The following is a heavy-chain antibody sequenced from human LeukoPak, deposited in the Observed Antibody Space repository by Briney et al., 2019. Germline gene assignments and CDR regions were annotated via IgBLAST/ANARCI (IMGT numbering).Heavy chain of an antibody. D-gene: IGHD3-10*01. CDR1: GYTFTGYY. Sequence: ASVKVSCKASGYTFTGYYMRWVRQAPGQGLEWMGWINPNSGGTNYAQKFQGRVTMTRDTSISTAYMELSRLRSDDTAVYYCARDSPDYGSGSYYKGWFDPWGQGTLVTVSS. J-gene: IGHJ5*02. CDR3: ARDSPDYGSGSYYKGWFDP. V-gene: IGHV1-2*02. CDR2: INPNSGGT.